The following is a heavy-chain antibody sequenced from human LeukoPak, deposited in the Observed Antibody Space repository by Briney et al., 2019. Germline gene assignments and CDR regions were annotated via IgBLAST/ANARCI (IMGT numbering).Heavy chain of an antibody. CDR2: INPNSGGT. Sequence: ASVEVSCKASGYTFTGYYMHWVRQTPGQGLEWIGWINPNSGGTNYAQKFQGRVTMTRDTSISTAYMELSRLRSDDTAVYYCARRVRDTSGPSFDYWGQGTLVTVSS. D-gene: IGHD3-22*01. CDR1: GYTFTGYY. V-gene: IGHV1-2*02. CDR3: ARRVRDTSGPSFDY. J-gene: IGHJ4*02.